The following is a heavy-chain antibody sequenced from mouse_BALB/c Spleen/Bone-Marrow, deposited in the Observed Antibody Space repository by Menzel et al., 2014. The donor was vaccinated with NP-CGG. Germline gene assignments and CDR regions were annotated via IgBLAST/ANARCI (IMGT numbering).Heavy chain of an antibody. J-gene: IGHJ2*01. V-gene: IGHV1S81*02. CDR2: INPSNGRT. D-gene: IGHD1-1*01. CDR3: GRRYYCTRYHFDY. Sequence: VQLQQSGAELVKPGASVKLSCKASGYTFTSYWMHWVKQRPGQGLNWIGEINPSNGRTNYNEKFRSKTTMTVDKSSSTAYMQRSLLTSEDSAFYCGGRRYYCTRYHFDYGGQGTTPTV. CDR1: GYTFTSYW.